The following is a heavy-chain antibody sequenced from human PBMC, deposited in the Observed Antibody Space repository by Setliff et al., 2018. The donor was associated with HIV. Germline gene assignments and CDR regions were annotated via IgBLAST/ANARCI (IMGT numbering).Heavy chain of an antibody. CDR2: VYHSGTT. J-gene: IGHJ4*02. D-gene: IGHD3-10*01. CDR3: ARDGGYGSGSYDY. CDR1: GGSISSGGYY. Sequence: PSETLSLTCTVSGGSISSGGYYWSWIRQHPGKGLEWIGSVYHSGTTYYNPSLKSRVTISVDRSKNQFSLKLSSVTAADTAVYYCARDGGYGSGSYDYWGQGTLVTVSS. V-gene: IGHV4-39*07.